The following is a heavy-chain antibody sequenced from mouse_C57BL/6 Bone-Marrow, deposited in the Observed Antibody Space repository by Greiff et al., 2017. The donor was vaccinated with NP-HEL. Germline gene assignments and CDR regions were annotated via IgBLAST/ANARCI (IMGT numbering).Heavy chain of an antibody. J-gene: IGHJ4*01. V-gene: IGHV1-62-2*01. D-gene: IGHD1-1*01. CDR1: GYTFTEYT. CDR3: ARHEGRRAPPIYYYGSSYAMDY. CDR2: FYPGSGSI. Sequence: QVQLKESGAELVKPGASVKLSCKASGYTFTEYTIHWVKQRSGQGLEWIGWFYPGSGSIKYNEKFKDKATLTADKSSSTVYMELSRLTSEDSAVYFCARHEGRRAPPIYYYGSSYAMDYWGQGTSVTVSS.